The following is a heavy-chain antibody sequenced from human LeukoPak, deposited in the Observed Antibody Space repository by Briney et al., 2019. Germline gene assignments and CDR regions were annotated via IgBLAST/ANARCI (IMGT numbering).Heavy chain of an antibody. J-gene: IGHJ4*02. Sequence: GGSLRLSCAASGFTFRSYWMSWVRQAPGKGLEWVANINQGGSVQYYMDSVKGRFTISRDDAKNSLYVEMNSLRDEDTAVYYCARVEYSGWNLEYWGQGTLVTVSS. CDR2: INQGGSVQ. CDR1: GFTFRSYW. D-gene: IGHD5-12*01. CDR3: ARVEYSGWNLEY. V-gene: IGHV3-7*01.